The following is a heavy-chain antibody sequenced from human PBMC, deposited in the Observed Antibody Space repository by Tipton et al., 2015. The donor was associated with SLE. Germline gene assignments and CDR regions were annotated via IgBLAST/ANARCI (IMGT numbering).Heavy chain of an antibody. D-gene: IGHD6-13*01. CDR1: GGSISSYY. CDR3: ARETIAATGNWFDP. Sequence: TLSLTCTVSGGSISSYYWSWIRQPPGKGLEWIGYIYYSGSTNYNPSLKSRVTISVDTSKNQFSLKLSSVTAADTAVYYCARETIAATGNWFDPWGQGTLVTVSS. J-gene: IGHJ5*02. CDR2: IYYSGST. V-gene: IGHV4-59*01.